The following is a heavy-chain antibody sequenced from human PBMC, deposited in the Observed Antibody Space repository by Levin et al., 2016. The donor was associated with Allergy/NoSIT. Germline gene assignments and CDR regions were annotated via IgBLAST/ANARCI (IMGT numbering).Heavy chain of an antibody. Sequence: WVRQAPGQGLEWMGWMNPNSGNTGCAQKFQGRVTMTRNTSISTAYMELSSLRSEDTAVYYCARKQMVRGAKNFYYYGMDVWGQGTTVTVSS. D-gene: IGHD3-10*01. CDR2: MNPNSGNT. CDR3: ARKQMVRGAKNFYYYGMDV. J-gene: IGHJ6*02. V-gene: IGHV1-8*01.